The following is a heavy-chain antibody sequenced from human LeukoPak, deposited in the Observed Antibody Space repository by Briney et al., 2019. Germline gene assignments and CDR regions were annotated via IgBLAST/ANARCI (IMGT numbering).Heavy chain of an antibody. V-gene: IGHV3-30*04. Sequence: PGGSLRLSCAASGFTFSSYAMHWVRQAPGKGLEWVAVISYDGSNKYYADSVKGRFTISRDNSKNTLYLQMNSLRAEDTAVYYCASDVRGTVTPAIRYWGQGTLVTVSS. CDR2: ISYDGSNK. CDR3: ASDVRGTVTPAIRY. D-gene: IGHD4-11*01. J-gene: IGHJ4*02. CDR1: GFTFSSYA.